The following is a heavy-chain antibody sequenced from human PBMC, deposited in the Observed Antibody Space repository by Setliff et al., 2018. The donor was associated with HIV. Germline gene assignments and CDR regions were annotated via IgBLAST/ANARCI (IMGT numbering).Heavy chain of an antibody. Sequence: GGSLRLSCAVSGFTFEDYGMSWVRQAPGKGLEWVSGINWNGGSTGYVDSVKGRFTISRENAKNSLYLQMNNVRAGDTAVYYCTRELNGHTSSHYYFGLDVWGQGTTVTVSS. D-gene: IGHD6-6*01. CDR2: INWNGGST. CDR1: GFTFEDYG. CDR3: TRELNGHTSSHYYFGLDV. J-gene: IGHJ6*02. V-gene: IGHV3-20*04.